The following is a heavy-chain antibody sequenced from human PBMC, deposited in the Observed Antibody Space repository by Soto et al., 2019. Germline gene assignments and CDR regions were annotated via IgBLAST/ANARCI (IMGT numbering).Heavy chain of an antibody. CDR2: TYFRSKWYN. V-gene: IGHV6-1*01. Sequence: PSQTPPLTCDMSGCSVSSNTASWNCIRQSPARGLEWLGRTYFRSKWYNDYAVSVKSRIIINPDTSNNQFSLQLNSVTPEDTAVYFCAKGDNLGPKTGYAFDPWGQGIMVTVSS. CDR3: AKGDNLGPKTGYAFDP. CDR1: GCSVSSNTAS. D-gene: IGHD5-12*01. J-gene: IGHJ5*02.